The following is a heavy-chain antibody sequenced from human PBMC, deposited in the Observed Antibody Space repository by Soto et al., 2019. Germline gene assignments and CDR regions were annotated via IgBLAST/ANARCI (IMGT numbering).Heavy chain of an antibody. J-gene: IGHJ6*02. CDR3: ARDTTIYYSDTSGLDV. CDR2: IYYSGIT. D-gene: IGHD3-22*01. Sequence: SETLSLTCTVSGGSISSYYWSWIRQPPGKGLEWIGYIYYSGITNYNPSLKSRVAISVDTSKNQFSLKLSSVTAADTAVYYCARDTTIYYSDTSGLDVWGQGTTVTVSS. CDR1: GGSISSYY. V-gene: IGHV4-59*12.